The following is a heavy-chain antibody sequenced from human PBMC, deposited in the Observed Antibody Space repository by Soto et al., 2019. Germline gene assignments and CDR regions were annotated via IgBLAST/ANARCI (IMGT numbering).Heavy chain of an antibody. CDR3: ARVSKLGSCTRSSCLYYFDH. Sequence: VQLLESGGDLVQPGGSLRLSCAASGFTFNNYALSWVRQPPGKGLEWISTISDSGSTYYADSVKGCFIISRANSRSTVYLQVYRLGAEDTALYFCARVSKLGSCTRSSCLYYFDHWGQGTRVTVSS. V-gene: IGHV3-23*01. CDR1: GFTFNNYA. J-gene: IGHJ4*02. D-gene: IGHD2-2*03. CDR2: ISDSGST.